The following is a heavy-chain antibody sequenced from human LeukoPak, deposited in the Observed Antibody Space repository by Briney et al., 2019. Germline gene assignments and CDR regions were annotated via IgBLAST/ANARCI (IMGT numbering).Heavy chain of an antibody. J-gene: IGHJ4*02. CDR2: ISYDGSKK. V-gene: IGHV3-30-3*01. CDR1: GFTFSSYA. CDR3: ARDFDY. Sequence: GRSLRLSCAASGFTFSSYAMHWVRQAPGKGLEWVAVISYDGSKKYYADSVKGRFTISRDNSKNTLYLQMNGLRTEDTAVYYCARDFDYWGQGTLVTVSS.